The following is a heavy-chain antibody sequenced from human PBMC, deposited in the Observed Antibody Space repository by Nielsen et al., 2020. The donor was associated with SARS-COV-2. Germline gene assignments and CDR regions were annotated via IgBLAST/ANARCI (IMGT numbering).Heavy chain of an antibody. J-gene: IGHJ4*02. CDR1: GFTFSSYA. V-gene: IGHV3-23*01. CDR3: ARDREFDY. CDR2: ISGSGGST. Sequence: GESLKISCAASGFTFSSYAMSWVRQAPGKGLEWVSAISGSGGSTYYADSVKGRFTISRDNSKNTLYLQMNSLRAEDTAVYYCARDREFDYWGQGTLGTVSS. D-gene: IGHD5-24*01.